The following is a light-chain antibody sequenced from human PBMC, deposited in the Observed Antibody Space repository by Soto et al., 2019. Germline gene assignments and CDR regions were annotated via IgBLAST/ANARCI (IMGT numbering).Light chain of an antibody. CDR1: QSVRSSH. CDR2: GTS. V-gene: IGKV3-20*01. Sequence: EIVLTQSPGTLSLSPGERATLSCRASQSVRSSHLAWYQQMPGQAPRLLIYGTSNRATGIPDRFSGSGSGTDFTLTISRLEPEDFAVNYCQQYSSSPLTFGGGTKVDIK. CDR3: QQYSSSPLT. J-gene: IGKJ4*01.